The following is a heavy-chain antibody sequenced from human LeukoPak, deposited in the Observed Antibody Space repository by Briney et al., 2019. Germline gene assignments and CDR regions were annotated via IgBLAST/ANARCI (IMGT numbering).Heavy chain of an antibody. CDR3: ARALLGYCSGGSCYSTYYMDV. J-gene: IGHJ6*03. Sequence: PGGSLRLSCAASGFTFSSYDMHWVRQATGKGLEGVSAIGTAGDTYYPGSVKGRFTISRENAKNSLYLQMNSLRAGDTAVYYCARALLGYCSGGSCYSTYYMDVWGKGTSVTVSS. CDR2: IGTAGDT. CDR1: GFTFSSYD. D-gene: IGHD2-15*01. V-gene: IGHV3-13*01.